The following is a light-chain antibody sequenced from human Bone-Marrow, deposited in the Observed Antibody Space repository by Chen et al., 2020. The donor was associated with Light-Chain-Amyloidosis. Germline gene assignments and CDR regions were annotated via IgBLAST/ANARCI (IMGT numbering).Light chain of an antibody. CDR2: EVS. CDR1: SSDVGSYNR. CDR3: SSHTSSSTWV. V-gene: IGLV2-18*02. Sequence: QSALTHPPSVSGSPGQAVTISCTGTSSDVGSYNRVSWYQQPPGTAPKLMIYEVSNRPSGVPDRFSGSKSGNTASLTISGLQAEDEADYYCSSHTSSSTWVFGGGTKLTVL. J-gene: IGLJ3*02.